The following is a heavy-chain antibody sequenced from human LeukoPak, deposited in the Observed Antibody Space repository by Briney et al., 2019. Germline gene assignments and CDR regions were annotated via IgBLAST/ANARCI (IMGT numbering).Heavy chain of an antibody. J-gene: IGHJ3*02. CDR1: GFTFSNFG. CDR2: ISYDGINK. D-gene: IGHD6-19*01. V-gene: IGHV3-30*03. Sequence: GGSLRLSCAASGFTFSNFGMHWVRQAPGKGLEWVAVISYDGINKYYADSVKGRFTISRDNSKNTLYLQMNSLRAEDTAVYYCARKSSGWYADAFDIWGQGTMVTVSS. CDR3: ARKSSGWYADAFDI.